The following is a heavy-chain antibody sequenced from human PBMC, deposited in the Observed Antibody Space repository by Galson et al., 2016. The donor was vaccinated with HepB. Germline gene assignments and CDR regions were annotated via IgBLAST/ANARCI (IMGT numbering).Heavy chain of an antibody. CDR3: ARGSGDNPNFFDP. D-gene: IGHD1-14*01. J-gene: IGHJ5*02. CDR2: IYHSGTT. V-gene: IGHV4-31*03. CDR1: GDSISSGGYY. Sequence: TLSLTCTVSGDSISSGGYYWSWIRQLPVKGLEWIGYIYHSGTTYYSPSLTSRVAMSVDPSKNQFSLRLSSVTAADTAVYFCARGSGDNPNFFDPWGQGILVTISS.